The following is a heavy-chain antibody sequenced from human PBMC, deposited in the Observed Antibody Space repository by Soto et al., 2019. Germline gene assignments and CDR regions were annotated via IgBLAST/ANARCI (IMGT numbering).Heavy chain of an antibody. J-gene: IGHJ6*02. V-gene: IGHV4-31*03. CDR1: GGSISSGGYY. CDR3: ARGRGLSYYYYGMDV. Sequence: QVQLQESGPGLVKPSQTLSLTCTVSGGSISSGGYYWSWIRQPPGKGLEWIGEINHSGSTNYNPSLKSRVTISVDTSKNQFSLKLSSVTAADTAVYYCARGRGLSYYYYGMDVWGQGTTVTVSS. CDR2: INHSGST.